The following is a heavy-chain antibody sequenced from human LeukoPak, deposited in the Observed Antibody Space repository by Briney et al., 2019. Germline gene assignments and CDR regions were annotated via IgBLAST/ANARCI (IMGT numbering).Heavy chain of an antibody. CDR1: GYSISSGYY. J-gene: IGHJ4*02. D-gene: IGHD3-10*01. V-gene: IGHV4-59*08. CDR2: IYYSGST. CDR3: ARLDGSGSYFTWDY. Sequence: SETLSLTCSVSGYSISSGYYWSWIRQPPGKGLEWIGYIYYSGSTNYNPSLKSRVTISVDTSKNQFSLKLSSVTAADTAVYYCARLDGSGSYFTWDYWGQGTLVTVSS.